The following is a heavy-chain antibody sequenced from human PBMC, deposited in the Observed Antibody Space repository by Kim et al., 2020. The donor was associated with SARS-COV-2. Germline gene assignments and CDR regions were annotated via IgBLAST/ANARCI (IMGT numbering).Heavy chain of an antibody. CDR1: RFTFSSYS. V-gene: IGHV3-21*01. D-gene: IGHD3-10*01. CDR3: ARRIRAYHYDSGTFDYYHGLDV. J-gene: IGHJ6*02. CDR2: ISSSDNI. Sequence: GGSLRLSCEAPRFTFSSYSMNWVRQAPGKGLEWVSSISSSDNIYYADSVKGRFTISRDNAKNSLYLQMNSLRVEDTAVYYCARRIRAYHYDSGTFDYYHGLDVWGQGTTVTVSS.